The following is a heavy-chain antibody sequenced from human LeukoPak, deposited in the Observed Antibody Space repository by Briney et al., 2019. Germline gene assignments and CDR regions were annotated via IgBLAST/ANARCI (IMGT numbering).Heavy chain of an antibody. CDR3: AELGITMIGGV. D-gene: IGHD3-10*02. V-gene: IGHV3-21*01. CDR2: ISGSGGST. J-gene: IGHJ6*04. CDR1: GFTFSSFT. Sequence: GGSLRLSCAASGFTFSSFTMNWVRQAPGKGLEWVSAISGSGGSTYYADSVKGRFTISRDNAKNSLYLQMNSLRAEDTAVYYCAELGITMIGGVWGKGTTVTISS.